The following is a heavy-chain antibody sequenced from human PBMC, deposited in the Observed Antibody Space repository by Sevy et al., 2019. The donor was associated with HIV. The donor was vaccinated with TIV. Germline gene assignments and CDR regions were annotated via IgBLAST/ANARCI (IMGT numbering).Heavy chain of an antibody. CDR1: GFTFSDYY. D-gene: IGHD3-3*01. CDR3: ARDGYYDFWSGYTTGGGAFDI. Sequence: GGSLRLSCAASGFTFSDYYMSWIHQAPGKGLEWVSYISSSGSTIYYADSVKGRFTISRDNAKNSMYLQMNSLRAEDTAVYYCARDGYYDFWSGYTTGGGAFDIWGQGTMVTVSS. V-gene: IGHV3-11*01. J-gene: IGHJ3*02. CDR2: ISSSGSTI.